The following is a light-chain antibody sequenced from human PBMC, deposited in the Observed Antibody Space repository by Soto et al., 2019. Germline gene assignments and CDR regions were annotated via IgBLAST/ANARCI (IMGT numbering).Light chain of an antibody. CDR3: QQYNSYNA. J-gene: IGKJ2*01. CDR2: DAS. Sequence: DIRMTQSPSTLSASVGDRVTITCRASQSIDTRLAWYQQKPGKAPNFLIYDASSLESGVPSRFSGSGSGTEFSLTISSLQPDDFATYYCQQYNSYNAFGQGTKLEIK. V-gene: IGKV1-5*01. CDR1: QSIDTR.